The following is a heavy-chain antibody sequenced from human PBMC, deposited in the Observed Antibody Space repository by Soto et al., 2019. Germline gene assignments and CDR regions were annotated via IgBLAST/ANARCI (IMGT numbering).Heavy chain of an antibody. Sequence: QVQLVQSGAEVKKPGASVKVSCKASGYTFTSYAMHWVRQDPGQRLEWMGWINAGNGNTKQSQKFQGRVTITRDTSASTAYMELSSLRSEDTAVYYCARSAPPIDYWGQGTLVTVSS. J-gene: IGHJ4*02. CDR3: ARSAPPIDY. CDR1: GYTFTSYA. CDR2: INAGNGNT. V-gene: IGHV1-3*01.